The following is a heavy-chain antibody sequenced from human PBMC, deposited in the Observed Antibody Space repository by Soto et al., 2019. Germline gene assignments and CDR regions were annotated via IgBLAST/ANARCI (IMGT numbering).Heavy chain of an antibody. D-gene: IGHD3-10*01. CDR1: GGTFSSYA. J-gene: IGHJ4*02. Sequence: AASVKGSCKASGGTFSSYAISWVRQAPGQGLEWMGGIIPIFGTANYAQKFQGRVTITADESTSTAYMELSSLRSEDTAVYYCARNGVLMVRGGIIPPFIHFWCPGTLVTGSS. V-gene: IGHV1-69*13. CDR2: IIPIFGTA. CDR3: ARNGVLMVRGGIIPPFIHF.